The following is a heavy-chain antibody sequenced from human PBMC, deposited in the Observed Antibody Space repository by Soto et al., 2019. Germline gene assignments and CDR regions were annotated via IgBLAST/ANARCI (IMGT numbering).Heavy chain of an antibody. D-gene: IGHD3-16*01. CDR3: ASNFRIGGSYAPPVVGA. Sequence: ASVKVSCKASGYTFTSYGISWVRQAPGQGLEWMGWISAYNGNTNYAQKLQGRVTMTTDTSTSTAYMELRSLRSDDTAVYYCASNFRIGGSYAPPVVGARGQETTLTISS. J-gene: IGHJ6*02. CDR2: ISAYNGNT. V-gene: IGHV1-18*01. CDR1: GYTFTSYG.